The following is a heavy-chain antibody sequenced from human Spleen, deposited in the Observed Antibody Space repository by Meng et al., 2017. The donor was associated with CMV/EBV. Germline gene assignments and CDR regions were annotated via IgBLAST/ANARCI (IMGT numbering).Heavy chain of an antibody. Sequence: ASVKVSCKASGYIFTSYGISWVRQAPGQGLEWMGWINHHNGNINYAQNFQGRVTMTTDTSTTTAYMELRSLRSDDTAVYYCARGQGFWSGYYGTGTGRSNYYGMDVWGQGTTVTVSS. V-gene: IGHV1-18*01. J-gene: IGHJ6*02. CDR1: GYIFTSYG. D-gene: IGHD3-3*01. CDR3: ARGQGFWSGYYGTGTGRSNYYGMDV. CDR2: INHHNGNI.